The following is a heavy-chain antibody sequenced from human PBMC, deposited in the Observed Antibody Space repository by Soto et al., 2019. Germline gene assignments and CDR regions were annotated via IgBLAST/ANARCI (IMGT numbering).Heavy chain of an antibody. CDR2: IYPGDSDT. Sequence: GESLKISCKGSGYSFTSYWIGWVRQMPGKGLEWMGIIYPGDSDTRYSQSFQGQVTISADKSISTAYLQWSSLKASDTAMYYCARGLELIAAADAWNFQHWGQGTLVTVSS. CDR1: GYSFTSYW. J-gene: IGHJ1*01. CDR3: ARGLELIAAADAWNFQH. V-gene: IGHV5-51*01. D-gene: IGHD6-13*01.